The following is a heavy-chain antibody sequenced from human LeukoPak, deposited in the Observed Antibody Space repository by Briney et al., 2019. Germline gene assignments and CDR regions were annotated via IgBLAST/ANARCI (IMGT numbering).Heavy chain of an antibody. V-gene: IGHV3-23*01. D-gene: IGHD3-3*01. CDR3: AKDGIFGVVITLTTDAFDI. Sequence: GGSLRLSCAASGFTFSSYAMSWVRQAPGKGLDGVSSISENGGSTYLADSVKGQLTISRENSKNTLYVQMNNLRADGRPVSYFAKDGIFGVVITLTTDAFDIWGQGTMVTVSS. J-gene: IGHJ3*02. CDR2: ISENGGST. CDR1: GFTFSSYA.